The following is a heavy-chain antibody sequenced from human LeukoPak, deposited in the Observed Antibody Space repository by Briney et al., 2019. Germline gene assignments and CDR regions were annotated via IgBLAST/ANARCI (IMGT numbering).Heavy chain of an antibody. CDR3: VKDAVYRDPDYYFYYMDV. CDR2: VSGTGHYK. J-gene: IGHJ6*03. Sequence: GGSLTLSCAASGFTFINYALSWVRQVPGKGPEWVSCVSGTGHYKHYADSVKGRFTISRDNSKNTLYLQMNSLRAEDTAIYYCVKDAVYRDPDYYFYYMDVWGKGTTVTVSS. CDR1: GFTFINYA. V-gene: IGHV3-23*01. D-gene: IGHD4-17*01.